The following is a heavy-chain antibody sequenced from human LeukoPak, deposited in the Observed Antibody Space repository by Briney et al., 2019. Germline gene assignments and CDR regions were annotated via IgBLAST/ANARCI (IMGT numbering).Heavy chain of an antibody. J-gene: IGHJ4*02. V-gene: IGHV4-34*01. CDR1: GGSFSGYY. D-gene: IGHD2-2*01. Sequence: SETLSLTCAVCGGSFSGYYWSWIRQPPGKGLEWIGEINHSGSTNYNPSLKSRVTISVDTSKNQFSLKLSSVTAADTAVYYCARGLGYCSSTSCYALHFDYWGQGTLVTVSS. CDR3: ARGLGYCSSTSCYALHFDY. CDR2: INHSGST.